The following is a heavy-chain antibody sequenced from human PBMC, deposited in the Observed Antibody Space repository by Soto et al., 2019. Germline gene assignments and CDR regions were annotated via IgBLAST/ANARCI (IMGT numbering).Heavy chain of an antibody. Sequence: GSLRLSCAASGFTFSSYAMSWVRQAPGKGLEWVSAISGSGGSTYYADSVKGRFTISRDNSKNTLYLQMNSLRAEDTAVYYCARDYYGNYGMDVWGQGTTVTVSS. CDR2: ISGSGGST. CDR3: ARDYYGNYGMDV. J-gene: IGHJ6*02. V-gene: IGHV3-23*01. D-gene: IGHD3-10*01. CDR1: GFTFSSYA.